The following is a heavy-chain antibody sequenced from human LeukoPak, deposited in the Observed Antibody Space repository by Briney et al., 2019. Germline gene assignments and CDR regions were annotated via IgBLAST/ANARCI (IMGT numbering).Heavy chain of an antibody. D-gene: IGHD6-19*01. V-gene: IGHV1-2*04. CDR2: INPNSGGT. J-gene: IGHJ6*02. CDR3: ARPAVAGTFSGGMDV. CDR1: GYTFTGYY. Sequence: ASVRVSCKASGYTFTGYYMHWVRQAPGQGLEWMGWINPNSGGTNYAQKFQGWVTMTRDTSISTAYMELSRLRSDDTAVYYCARPAVAGTFSGGMDVWGQGTTVTVSS.